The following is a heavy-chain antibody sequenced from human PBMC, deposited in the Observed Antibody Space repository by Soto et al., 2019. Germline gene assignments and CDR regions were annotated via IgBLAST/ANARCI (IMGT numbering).Heavy chain of an antibody. CDR1: GFTFSSYA. J-gene: IGHJ4*02. D-gene: IGHD6-19*01. CDR2: ISGSGGST. CDR3: AKAGIAVAGTLIYYPY. Sequence: GSLRLSCAASGFTFSSYAMSWVRQAPGKGLEWVSAISGSGGSTYYADSVKGRFTISRDNSKNTLYLQMNSLRAEDTAVYYCAKAGIAVAGTLIYYPYWGQGTLVTVSS. V-gene: IGHV3-23*01.